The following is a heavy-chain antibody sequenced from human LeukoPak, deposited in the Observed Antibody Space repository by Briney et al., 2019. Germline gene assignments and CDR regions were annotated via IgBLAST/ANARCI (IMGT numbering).Heavy chain of an antibody. Sequence: TSETLSLTCTVSGGSISSYYWSWIRQPPGKGLEWIGEINHSGSTNYNPSLKSRVTISVDTSKNQFSLKLSSVTAADTAVYYCASHGGDIVVVPAAMGGKGYYFDYWGQGTLVTVSS. CDR3: ASHGGDIVVVPAAMGGKGYYFDY. V-gene: IGHV4-34*01. J-gene: IGHJ4*02. D-gene: IGHD2-2*01. CDR2: INHSGST. CDR1: GGSISSYY.